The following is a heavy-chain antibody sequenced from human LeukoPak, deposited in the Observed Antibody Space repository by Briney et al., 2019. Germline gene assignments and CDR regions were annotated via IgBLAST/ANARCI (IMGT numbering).Heavy chain of an antibody. V-gene: IGHV3-11*01. CDR3: ARDRKSAWYPLVDY. Sequence: PGGSLRLSCAVSGFTFSDYYMSWIRQAPGKGLEWISCISSSGSTKYYADSVKGRFTISRDNAKNSLYLQMNSLRAEDTAVYYCARDRKSAWYPLVDYWGQGTLVTVSS. CDR1: GFTFSDYY. CDR2: ISSSGSTK. D-gene: IGHD6-19*01. J-gene: IGHJ4*02.